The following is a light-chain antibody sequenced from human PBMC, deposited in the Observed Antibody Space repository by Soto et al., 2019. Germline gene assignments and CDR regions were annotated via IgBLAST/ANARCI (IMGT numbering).Light chain of an antibody. Sequence: GSSQSPGTLSLSPGERATLSCRASQSVSSSYLAWYQQRPGQAPRLLIYGASSRATGIPDRFSGSGSGTDFTLTISSLEPEDFAVYYCQQRSNWPPLITFGQGTRLEIK. V-gene: IGKV3D-20*02. CDR3: QQRSNWPPLIT. J-gene: IGKJ5*01. CDR2: GAS. CDR1: QSVSSSY.